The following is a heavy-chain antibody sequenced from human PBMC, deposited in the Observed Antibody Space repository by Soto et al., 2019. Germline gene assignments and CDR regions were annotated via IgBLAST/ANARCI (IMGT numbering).Heavy chain of an antibody. J-gene: IGHJ5*02. D-gene: IGHD3-22*01. V-gene: IGHV1-18*01. Sequence: ASVKVSCKASGYTFTSYGISWVRQAPGRGLEWMGWISAYNGNTNYAQNFQGRVTMTTDTSTSTANMELRSLRSDDTAVYYCARAVKGYYYDSGGYHNWFDPWGQGTLVTVSS. CDR2: ISAYNGNT. CDR1: GYTFTSYG. CDR3: ARAVKGYYYDSGGYHNWFDP.